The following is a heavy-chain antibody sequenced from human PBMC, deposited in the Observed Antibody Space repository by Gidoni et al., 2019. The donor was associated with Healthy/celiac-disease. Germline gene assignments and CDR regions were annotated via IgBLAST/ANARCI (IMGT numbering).Heavy chain of an antibody. V-gene: IGHV3-23*01. Sequence: EVQLLESGGGLVQPGGSLRLSCAASGFTFSSYAMSWVRQAPGKGLEWVSAISGSGGSTYYADSVKGRFTISRDNSKNTLYLQMNSLRAEDTAVYYCANGGSFGGVIQYYFDYWGQGTLVTVSS. CDR2: ISGSGGST. CDR3: ANGGSFGGVIQYYFDY. J-gene: IGHJ4*02. CDR1: GFTFSSYA. D-gene: IGHD3-16*02.